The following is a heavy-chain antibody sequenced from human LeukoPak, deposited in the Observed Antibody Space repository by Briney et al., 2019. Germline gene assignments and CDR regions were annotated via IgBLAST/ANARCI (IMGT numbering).Heavy chain of an antibody. Sequence: GGSLRLSCVASGFAFSSYALHWVRQAPGKGLQYVSGISNGGSIDYANSVKGRFTISRDNSKNTLYLQMSSLRPEDVAVYYCARDFSYGSGFDYWGQGTLVTVSS. V-gene: IGHV3-64*01. D-gene: IGHD5-18*01. CDR2: ISNGGSI. CDR3: ARDFSYGSGFDY. CDR1: GFAFSSYA. J-gene: IGHJ4*02.